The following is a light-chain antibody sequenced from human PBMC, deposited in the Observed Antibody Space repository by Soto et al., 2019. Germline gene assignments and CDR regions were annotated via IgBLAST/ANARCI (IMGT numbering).Light chain of an antibody. CDR3: QQRNNWPT. Sequence: EIVLTQSPGTLSLSPGERATLSCRASQSVSSSYLAWYQQKPGQAPRLLIYGASSRATGIPARFSGSGSGTDFTLTISSLEPEDFAVYYCQQRNNWPTFGGGTRVEIK. J-gene: IGKJ4*01. CDR2: GAS. CDR1: QSVSSSY. V-gene: IGKV3D-20*02.